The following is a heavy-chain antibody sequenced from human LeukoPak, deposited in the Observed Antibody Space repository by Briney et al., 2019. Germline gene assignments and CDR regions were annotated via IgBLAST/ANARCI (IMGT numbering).Heavy chain of an antibody. V-gene: IGHV3-48*03. CDR1: GFTFSSYE. J-gene: IGHJ6*02. CDR3: ATPPAAGAYYYYGMDV. Sequence: GGSLRLSCAASGFTFSSYEMNWVRQAPGKGLKWVSYISSSGSTIYYADSVKGRFTISRDNAKNSLYLQMNSLRAEDTAVYYCATPPAAGAYYYYGMDVWGQGTTVTASS. D-gene: IGHD6-13*01. CDR2: ISSSGSTI.